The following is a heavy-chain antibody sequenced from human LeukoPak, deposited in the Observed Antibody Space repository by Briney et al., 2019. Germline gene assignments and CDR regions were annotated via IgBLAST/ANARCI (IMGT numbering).Heavy chain of an antibody. J-gene: IGHJ4*02. CDR3: ARAPHTDSPFDY. CDR2: TSYDGSNK. Sequence: GGSLRLSCAASGFTFSSYAMSWVRQAPGKGLEWVAVTSYDGSNKYYADSVKGRFTISRDNSKNTLYLQMNSLRAEDTAVYYCARAPHTDSPFDYWGQGTLVTVSS. D-gene: IGHD2-2*02. CDR1: GFTFSSYA. V-gene: IGHV3-30-3*01.